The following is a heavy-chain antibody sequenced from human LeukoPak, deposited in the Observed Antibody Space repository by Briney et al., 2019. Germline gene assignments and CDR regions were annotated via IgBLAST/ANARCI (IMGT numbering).Heavy chain of an antibody. D-gene: IGHD3-9*01. Sequence: GASVKVSCKASGYTFTSYYMHWVRQAPGQGLEWMGGIIPIFGTANYAQKFQGRVTITTDESTSTAYMELSSLRSEDTAVYYCARGGHPYDILTGYSLGAEYFQHWGQGTLVTVSS. V-gene: IGHV1-69*05. CDR3: ARGGHPYDILTGYSLGAEYFQH. CDR1: GYTFTSYY. J-gene: IGHJ1*01. CDR2: IIPIFGTA.